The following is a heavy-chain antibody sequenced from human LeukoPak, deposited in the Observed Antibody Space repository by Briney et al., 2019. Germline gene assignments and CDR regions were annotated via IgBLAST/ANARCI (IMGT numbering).Heavy chain of an antibody. Sequence: SETLSLTCTVSGGSISISSYYWRWIRQPPGKGLEWIGYIYYSGSTYYHPSLKSRVTISVDTSKNQCSLKLSSVTAADTAVYYCARDVGLYYDILTGYPQFDYWGQGTLVTVSS. CDR1: GGSISISSYY. D-gene: IGHD3-9*01. CDR3: ARDVGLYYDILTGYPQFDY. J-gene: IGHJ4*02. CDR2: IYYSGST. V-gene: IGHV4-30-4*08.